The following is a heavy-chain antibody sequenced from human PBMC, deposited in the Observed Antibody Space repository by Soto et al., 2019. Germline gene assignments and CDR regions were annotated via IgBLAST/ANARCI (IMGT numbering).Heavy chain of an antibody. V-gene: IGHV3-30*03. CDR1: GFTFSSHG. J-gene: IGHJ4*02. Sequence: QVQLVESGGGVVQPGRSLTLSCAASGFTFSSHGMHWVRQAPGRGLEWVAVFSYDGINRHYADSVKGRFTISRDNSKNTLSLQINRLRPEDTAVYYCARDQGSGFYRVADFWGQGTPVTVSS. D-gene: IGHD5-12*01. CDR3: ARDQGSGFYRVADF. CDR2: FSYDGINR.